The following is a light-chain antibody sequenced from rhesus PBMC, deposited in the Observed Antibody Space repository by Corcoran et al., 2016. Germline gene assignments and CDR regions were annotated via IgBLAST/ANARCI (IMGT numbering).Light chain of an antibody. Sequence: DIQMTQSPSSLSASVGDTVTIACRASQGIRNYLAWYQQKPGKAPKPLIYYASNLESGVPSRFSGSGSGTDFTLTISSLQPEDFAIYYGQQHNSYPRTFGQGTKVEIK. J-gene: IGKJ1*01. CDR2: YAS. V-gene: IGKV1S14*01. CDR1: QGIRNY. CDR3: QQHNSYPRT.